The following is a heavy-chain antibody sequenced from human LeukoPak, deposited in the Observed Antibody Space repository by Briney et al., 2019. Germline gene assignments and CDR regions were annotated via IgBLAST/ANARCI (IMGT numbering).Heavy chain of an antibody. CDR3: ARHGPNGPLAEYFQH. CDR1: GYTFTSYG. Sequence: ASVKVSCKASGYTFTSYGVSRVRQAPGQGLEWMGWVSAYNGNTNYAQKLQGRVTMTTDTSTSTAYMELRSLRSDDTAVYYCARHGPNGPLAEYFQHWGQGTLVTVSS. V-gene: IGHV1-18*01. D-gene: IGHD2-8*01. J-gene: IGHJ1*01. CDR2: VSAYNGNT.